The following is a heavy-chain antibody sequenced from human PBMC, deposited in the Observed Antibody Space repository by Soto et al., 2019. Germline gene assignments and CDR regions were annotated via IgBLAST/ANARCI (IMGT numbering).Heavy chain of an antibody. CDR1: GFPFSGYG. V-gene: IGHV3-30*18. Sequence: GGSLRLSCAASGFPFSGYGMHWVRQAPGKGLEWVAVISYDGSNKYYADSVKGRFTISRDNSKNTLYMQMNSLRAEDTAVYYCAKPLRNNIMITFGGVIDHWGQGTLVTVPS. CDR2: ISYDGSNK. D-gene: IGHD3-16*01. J-gene: IGHJ5*02. CDR3: AKPLRNNIMITFGGVIDH.